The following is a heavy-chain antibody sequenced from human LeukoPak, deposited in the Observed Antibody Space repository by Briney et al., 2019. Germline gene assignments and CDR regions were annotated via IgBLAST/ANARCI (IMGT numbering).Heavy chain of an antibody. D-gene: IGHD2-15*01. Sequence: GGSLRLSCEASGFTFSNYGMHWVRQAPGKGLEWVAVISDDGSNKYYVDSVKGRFTISRDNSRNTLYLQMSSLRAEDTALYYCAGGLLGCSGGSCYPTDYWGQGTLVTVSS. V-gene: IGHV3-30*03. CDR2: ISDDGSNK. J-gene: IGHJ4*02. CDR1: GFTFSNYG. CDR3: AGGLLGCSGGSCYPTDY.